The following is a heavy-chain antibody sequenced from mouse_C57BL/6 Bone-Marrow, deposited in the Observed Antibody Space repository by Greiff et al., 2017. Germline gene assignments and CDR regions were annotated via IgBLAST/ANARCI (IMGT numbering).Heavy chain of an antibody. CDR1: GFSLTSYG. V-gene: IGHV2-3*01. J-gene: IGHJ4*01. D-gene: IGHD1-1*01. CDR3: AKAPLITTVVESYYAMDY. CDR2: IWGDGST. Sequence: VKLVESGPGLVAPSQSLSITCTVSGFSLTSYGVSWVRQPPGKGLEWLGVIWGDGSTNYHSALISRLSISKDNSKSQVFLKLNSLQTDDTATYYCAKAPLITTVVESYYAMDYWGQGTSVTVSS.